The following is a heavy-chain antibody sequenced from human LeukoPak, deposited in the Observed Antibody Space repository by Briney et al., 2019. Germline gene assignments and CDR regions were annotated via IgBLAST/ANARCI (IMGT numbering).Heavy chain of an antibody. CDR1: GGSFSGYY. J-gene: IGHJ4*02. Sequence: SETLSLTCAVYGGSFSGYYWSWIRQPPGKGLEWIGEINHSGSTNYSPSLKSRVTISVDTSKNQFSLKLSSVTAADTAVYYCARRSDYYYDSSGYYFYWGQGTLVTVSS. CDR3: ARRSDYYYDSSGYYFY. V-gene: IGHV4-34*01. CDR2: INHSGST. D-gene: IGHD3-22*01.